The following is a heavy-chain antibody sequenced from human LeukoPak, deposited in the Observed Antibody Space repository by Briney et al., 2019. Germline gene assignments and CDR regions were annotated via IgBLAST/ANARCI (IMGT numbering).Heavy chain of an antibody. CDR1: GFTFSSYA. CDR2: ISGSGSST. Sequence: GGSLRLSCAASGFTFSSYAMSWVRQAPGKGLEWVSIISGSGSSTYYTDSVKGRFTISRDNSKDTLYLQMNSLRAEDTAVYFCAKDRNGVYGGNSFLDYWGQGILVTASS. V-gene: IGHV3-23*01. CDR3: AKDRNGVYGGNSFLDY. J-gene: IGHJ4*02. D-gene: IGHD4-23*01.